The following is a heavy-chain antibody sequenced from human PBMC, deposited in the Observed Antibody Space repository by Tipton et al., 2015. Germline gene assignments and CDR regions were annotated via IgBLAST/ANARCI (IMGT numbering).Heavy chain of an antibody. J-gene: IGHJ4*02. CDR1: GGSIRTSLHY. Sequence: LRLSCAVSGGSIRTSLHYWAWIRQQPGKGLEWIGYIYYSGTTYYSPSFKSRLSISLDTSRNHFSLDLTSVIAADSAVYYCAGSADTYFDSWGQGTLVTVSS. D-gene: IGHD6-25*01. CDR2: IYYSGTT. V-gene: IGHV4-31*11. CDR3: AGSADTYFDS.